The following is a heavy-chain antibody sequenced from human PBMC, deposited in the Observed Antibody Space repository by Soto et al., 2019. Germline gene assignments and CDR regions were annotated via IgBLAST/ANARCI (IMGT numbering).Heavy chain of an antibody. CDR1: GFTFSSYA. CDR2: ISGSGGST. D-gene: IGHD3-16*01. CDR3: AKDFNDYVWGRRDAFDI. Sequence: EVQLLESGGGLVQPGGSLRLSCAASGFTFSSYAMSWVRQAQGKGLEWVSAISGSGGSTYYADSVKGRFTISRDNSKNTLYLQMNSLRAEDTAVYYCAKDFNDYVWGRRDAFDIWGQGTMVTVSS. V-gene: IGHV3-23*01. J-gene: IGHJ3*02.